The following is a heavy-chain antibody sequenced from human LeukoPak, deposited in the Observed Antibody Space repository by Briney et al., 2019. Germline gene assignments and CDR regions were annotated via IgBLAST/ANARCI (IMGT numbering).Heavy chain of an antibody. J-gene: IGHJ4*02. D-gene: IGHD5-24*01. CDR1: GGTFSSYA. V-gene: IGHV1-69*01. CDR3: ARDSDLEMATNIGYY. Sequence: SSVKVSCKASGGTFSSYAISWVRQAPGQGLEWMGGTIPIFGTANYAQKFQGRVTITADESTSTAYMELSSLRSEDTAVYYCARDSDLEMATNIGYYWGQGTLVTVSS. CDR2: TIPIFGTA.